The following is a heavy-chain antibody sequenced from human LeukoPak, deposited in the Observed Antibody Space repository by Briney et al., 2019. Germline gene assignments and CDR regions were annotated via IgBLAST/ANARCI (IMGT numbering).Heavy chain of an antibody. V-gene: IGHV3-11*01. CDR2: ISSSGSTI. Sequence: GGSLRLSCAASGFTFSDYYMSWIRQAPGKGLEWASYISSSGSTIYYADSVKGRFTISRDNAKNSLYLQMNSLRAEDTAVYYCARDYYYDSSGYYRYWGQGTLVTVSS. D-gene: IGHD3-22*01. J-gene: IGHJ4*02. CDR1: GFTFSDYY. CDR3: ARDYYYDSSGYYRY.